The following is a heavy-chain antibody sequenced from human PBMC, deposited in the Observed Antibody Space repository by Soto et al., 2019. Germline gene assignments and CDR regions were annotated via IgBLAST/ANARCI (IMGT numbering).Heavy chain of an antibody. CDR2: ISKSGSYT. D-gene: IGHD2-2*01. CDR3: ATIYCSSTNWDAFEF. Sequence: EVQLVESGGGLVKPGGSLRLSCAASGFTFSNYSMNWVRQAPGKGLEWVASISKSGSYTYYADSVKGRFTISRDHAKNSLYLQLTGLRAEDTALYYCATIYCSSTNWDAFEFWGQGTLVT. V-gene: IGHV3-21*02. CDR1: GFTFSNYS. J-gene: IGHJ4*02.